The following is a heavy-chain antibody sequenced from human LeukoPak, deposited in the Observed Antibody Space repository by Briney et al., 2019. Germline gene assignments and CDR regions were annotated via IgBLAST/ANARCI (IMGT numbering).Heavy chain of an antibody. Sequence: SETLSLTCAVSGGSISSGGYSWSWIRQPPGKGLEWIGYICHSGSTYYNPSLKSRVTISVDRSKNQFSLKLSSVTAADTAVYYCARGGYFDYWGQGTLVTVSS. V-gene: IGHV4-30-2*01. CDR3: ARGGYFDY. CDR1: GGSISSGGYS. CDR2: ICHSGST. J-gene: IGHJ4*02.